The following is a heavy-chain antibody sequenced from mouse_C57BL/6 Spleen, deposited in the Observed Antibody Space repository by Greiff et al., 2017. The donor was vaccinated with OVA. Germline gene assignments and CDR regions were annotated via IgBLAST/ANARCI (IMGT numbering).Heavy chain of an antibody. Sequence: QVQLKESGPGLVQPSQSLSITCTVSGFSLTSYGVHWVRQSPGKGLEWLGVIWSGGSTDYNAAFISRLSISKDNSKSQVFFKMNSLQADDTAIYACARNDYGTLYYFDYWGQGTTLTVSS. CDR3: ARNDYGTLYYFDY. CDR2: IWSGGST. J-gene: IGHJ2*01. CDR1: GFSLTSYG. V-gene: IGHV2-2*01. D-gene: IGHD1-1*01.